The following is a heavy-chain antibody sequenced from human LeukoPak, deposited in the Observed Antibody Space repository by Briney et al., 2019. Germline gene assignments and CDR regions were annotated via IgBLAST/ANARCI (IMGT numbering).Heavy chain of an antibody. CDR2: ITRSSTTI. CDR1: GFNFSIYS. CDR3: AKYIISWSFDY. J-gene: IGHJ4*02. V-gene: IGHV3-48*04. D-gene: IGHD6-13*01. Sequence: QTGGSLRLSCAASGFNFSIYSMNWVHQAPGKGLEWVSYITRSSTTIYYADSMKGRFTISRDNAKNSLYLQMNSLRAEDTAVYYCAKYIISWSFDYWGQGTLVTVSS.